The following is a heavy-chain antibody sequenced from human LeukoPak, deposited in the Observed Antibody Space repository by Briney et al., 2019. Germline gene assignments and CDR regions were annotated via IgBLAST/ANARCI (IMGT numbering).Heavy chain of an antibody. CDR1: GGSISSGGYS. J-gene: IGHJ4*02. CDR3: AREDCSSTNCYFDY. Sequence: SETLSLTCAVSGGSISSGGYSWSWIRQPPGKGLEWIGYIYHSGSTYYTPSLKSRVIISIDRSKNQFSLRLSSVTAADTAVYYCAREDCSSTNCYFDYWGQGTLVPVSS. V-gene: IGHV4-30-2*01. CDR2: IYHSGST. D-gene: IGHD2-2*01.